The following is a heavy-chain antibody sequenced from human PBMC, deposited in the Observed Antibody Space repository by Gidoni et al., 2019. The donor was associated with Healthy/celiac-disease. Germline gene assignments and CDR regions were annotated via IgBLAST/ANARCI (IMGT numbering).Heavy chain of an antibody. CDR3: AKVGPTSVTTIYYYYGMDV. CDR2: ISYDGSNK. CDR1: GFTLSSYG. Sequence: QVQMVESGGGVVQPGRSLRLSCAASGFTLSSYGMHWVRQAPGKGLEWVAVISYDGSNKYYADAVKGRFTISRDNSKNTLYLQMNSLRAEDTAVYYCAKVGPTSVTTIYYYYGMDVWGQGTTVTVSS. D-gene: IGHD4-17*01. V-gene: IGHV3-30*18. J-gene: IGHJ6*02.